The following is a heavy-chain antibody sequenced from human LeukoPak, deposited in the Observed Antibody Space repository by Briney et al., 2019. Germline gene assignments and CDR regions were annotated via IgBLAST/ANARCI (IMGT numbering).Heavy chain of an antibody. CDR3: ARDPARWGHFDY. CDR2: IWPGDSDT. Sequence: GESLKISCTASGYIFTDYWIGWVRQMPGKGLEWVGVIWPGDSDTKYSPSFQGQVTISADKSINTASLQWNSLKASDTATYYCARDPARWGHFDYWGQGTLVTVSS. D-gene: IGHD1-26*01. J-gene: IGHJ4*02. CDR1: GYIFTDYW. V-gene: IGHV5-51*01.